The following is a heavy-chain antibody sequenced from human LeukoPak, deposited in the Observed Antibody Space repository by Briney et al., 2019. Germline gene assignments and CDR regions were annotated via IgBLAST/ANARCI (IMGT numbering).Heavy chain of an antibody. CDR1: GFTFSTYS. CDR2: ISSSGSTI. Sequence: PGGSPRLSCAASGFTFSTYSMNWVRQAPGKGLEWVSYISSSGSTIYYADSVKGRFTISRDNAKNSLYLQTNSLRAEDTAVYYCARHQGSGWYQIWLDPWGQGTLVTVSS. CDR3: ARHQGSGWYQIWLDP. V-gene: IGHV3-48*04. J-gene: IGHJ5*02. D-gene: IGHD6-19*01.